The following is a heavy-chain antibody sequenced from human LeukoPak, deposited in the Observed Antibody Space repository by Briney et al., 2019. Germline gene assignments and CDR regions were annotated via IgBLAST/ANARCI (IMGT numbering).Heavy chain of an antibody. J-gene: IGHJ5*02. CDR2: IYYSGST. V-gene: IGHV4-38-2*02. CDR1: GYSISTSYY. CDR3: ASSLWLRFIEPPNWFDP. Sequence: SETLSLTCTVSGYSISTSYYWGWIRQPPGKGLEWIGSIYYSGSTYYNPSLKSRVTISVDTSKNQFSLKLSSVTAADTAVYYCASSLWLRFIEPPNWFDPWGQGTLVTVSS. D-gene: IGHD5-12*01.